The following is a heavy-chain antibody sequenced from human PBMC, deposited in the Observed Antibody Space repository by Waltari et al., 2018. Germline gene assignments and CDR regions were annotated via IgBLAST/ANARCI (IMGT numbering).Heavy chain of an antibody. J-gene: IGHJ4*02. D-gene: IGHD5-12*01. CDR3: AAGGWLGY. CDR2: ISYDGSNK. V-gene: IGHV3-30*07. CDR1: GSTFSSYA. Sequence: QVQLVESGGGVVQPGRSLRLSCAASGSTFSSYAMHWVRQAPGKGLEWLTVISYDGSNKDYADSVKGRFTISRDNSKKTLYLQMNSLRDDDTGVYYCAAGGWLGYWGQGTQVTVSS.